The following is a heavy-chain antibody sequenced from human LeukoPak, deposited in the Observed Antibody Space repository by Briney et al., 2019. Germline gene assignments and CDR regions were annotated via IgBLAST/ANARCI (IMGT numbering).Heavy chain of an antibody. V-gene: IGHV4-34*01. CDR1: GGSFSDYF. CDR3: ARFSKITRGDWGDAYDI. J-gene: IGHJ3*02. CDR2: INEGGST. Sequence: SETLCLTCSVYGGSFSDYFWGWIRQAPGEGLEWIGEINEGGSTNYNPAFMTRVVVTVDRSKNDFSLTMNFVTAADTAVYYCARFSKITRGDWGDAYDIWGRGTTVIVSS. D-gene: IGHD2-21*01.